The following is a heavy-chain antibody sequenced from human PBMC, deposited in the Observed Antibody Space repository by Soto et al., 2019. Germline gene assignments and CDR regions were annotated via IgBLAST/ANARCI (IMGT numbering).Heavy chain of an antibody. V-gene: IGHV1-18*01. Sequence: GSVKVSFKTSGYPFTSYGISLVRQAPGQGLEWMGWISAYNGNTNYAQKLQGRVTMTTDTSTSTAYMDLRSLRSDDTAVYYCARIIDCSGGSCYINWFDPWGQGTMVTVSS. CDR3: ARIIDCSGGSCYINWFDP. J-gene: IGHJ5*02. CDR2: ISAYNGNT. CDR1: GYPFTSYG. D-gene: IGHD2-15*01.